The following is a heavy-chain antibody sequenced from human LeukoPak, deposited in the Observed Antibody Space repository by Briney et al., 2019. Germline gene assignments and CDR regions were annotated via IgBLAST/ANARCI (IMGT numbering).Heavy chain of an antibody. Sequence: PGGSLRLSCAASGFTFSTYGMSWVRQAPGKGLEWVSAISSSGGSTYYADSVKGRFTISRDNSKNTLYLQMNSLRAEDTAVYYCAKDSGYYSFDYWGQGTLVTVSS. CDR3: AKDSGYYSFDY. V-gene: IGHV3-23*01. CDR1: GFTFSTYG. J-gene: IGHJ4*02. CDR2: ISSSGGST. D-gene: IGHD3-9*01.